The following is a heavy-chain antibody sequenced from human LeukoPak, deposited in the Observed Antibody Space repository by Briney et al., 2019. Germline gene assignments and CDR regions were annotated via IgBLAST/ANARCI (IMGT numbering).Heavy chain of an antibody. Sequence: SETLSLTCTVSGGSISSGGYYWSWIRQHPGQGLEWIGYIYYSGSTYYNPSLKSRVTISVDTSKNQFSLKLSSVTAADTAVYYCASGYGDYVGTTYYWGQGTLVTVSS. CDR1: GGSISSGGYY. V-gene: IGHV4-31*03. CDR3: ASGYGDYVGTTYY. J-gene: IGHJ4*02. D-gene: IGHD4-17*01. CDR2: IYYSGST.